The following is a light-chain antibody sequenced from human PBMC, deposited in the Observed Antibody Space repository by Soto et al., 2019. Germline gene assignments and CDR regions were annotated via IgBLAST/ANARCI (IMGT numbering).Light chain of an antibody. Sequence: DIQMTQSPSTLSASVGDRVTITCRASQSISSWLAWYQQKPGKAPKLLIYDASSLQSGVPSRFRGSGSGTDFTLTINGLQPEDFAIYYCQQTYTTPITFGQGTRLEI. CDR3: QQTYTTPIT. CDR1: QSISSW. V-gene: IGKV1-39*01. CDR2: DAS. J-gene: IGKJ5*01.